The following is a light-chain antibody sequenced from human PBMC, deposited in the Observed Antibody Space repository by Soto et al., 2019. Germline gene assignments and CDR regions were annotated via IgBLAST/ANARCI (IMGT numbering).Light chain of an antibody. CDR1: QSVSSSY. CDR3: QQYDSSIT. CDR2: GAS. J-gene: IGKJ5*01. V-gene: IGKV3-20*01. Sequence: EILLTQCPGTLSWSPGERATLSCRASQSVSSSYLAWYQQKPGQAPKFLIYGASSRATGIPDSLSGSGSGTEFTLPISRMQPEDFAVYYCQQYDSSITFGHGTRLEIK.